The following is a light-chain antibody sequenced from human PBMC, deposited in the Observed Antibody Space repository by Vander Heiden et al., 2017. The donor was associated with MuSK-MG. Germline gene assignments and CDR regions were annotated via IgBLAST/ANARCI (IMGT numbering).Light chain of an antibody. CDR2: QDS. J-gene: IGLJ2*01. Sequence: SYELTQPPSVSVSPGQTASITCSGDKLGDKYACWYQQKPGQSPGLGIYQDSKRPSGIPERFSGSNSGTKANLTISGTQAMDEADYYCQAWDSSTGVFGGGTKLTVL. V-gene: IGLV3-1*01. CDR1: KLGDKY. CDR3: QAWDSSTGV.